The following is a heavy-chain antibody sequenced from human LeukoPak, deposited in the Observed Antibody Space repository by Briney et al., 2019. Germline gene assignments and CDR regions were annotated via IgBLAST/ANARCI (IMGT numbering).Heavy chain of an antibody. Sequence: SGGSLRLSCAASGFTFSRYAMSWVRQAPGKGLEWVAVISYDGSNKYYADSVKGRFTISRDNSKNTLYLQMNSLRAEDTAVYYCAKAWRAFDYWGQGTLVTVSS. CDR3: AKAWRAFDY. CDR2: ISYDGSNK. J-gene: IGHJ4*02. D-gene: IGHD1-1*01. V-gene: IGHV3-30*18. CDR1: GFTFSRYA.